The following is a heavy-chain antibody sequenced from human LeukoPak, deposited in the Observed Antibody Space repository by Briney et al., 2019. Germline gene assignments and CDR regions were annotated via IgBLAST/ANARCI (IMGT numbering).Heavy chain of an antibody. CDR3: ARTPPYSSGWYDNWFDP. CDR2: IVVGSGNT. D-gene: IGHD6-19*01. CDR1: GFTFTSSA. V-gene: IGHV1-58*01. J-gene: IGHJ5*02. Sequence: ASVKVSCKASGFTFTSSAVQWVRQARGQRLEWIGWIVVGSGNTNYAQKFQGRVTMTRDTSTSTVYMELSSLRSEDTAVYYCARTPPYSSGWYDNWFDPWGQGTLVTVSS.